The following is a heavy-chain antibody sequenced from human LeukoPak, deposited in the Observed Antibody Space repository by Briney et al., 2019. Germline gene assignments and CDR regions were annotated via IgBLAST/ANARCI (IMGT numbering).Heavy chain of an antibody. CDR1: GITLSSYD. D-gene: IGHD2-21*02. CDR2: ISYDGSNK. J-gene: IGHJ2*01. V-gene: IGHV3-30-3*01. Sequence: GRSLRLSCAASGITLSSYDMHWVRQAPGKALEWVAVISYDGSNKDYADSVKGRFTISRDNSKLTLYLQLNSLRADDTAVYYCGRRPVNGVTAYWYFDLWGRGTLVTVSS. CDR3: GRRPVNGVTAYWYFDL.